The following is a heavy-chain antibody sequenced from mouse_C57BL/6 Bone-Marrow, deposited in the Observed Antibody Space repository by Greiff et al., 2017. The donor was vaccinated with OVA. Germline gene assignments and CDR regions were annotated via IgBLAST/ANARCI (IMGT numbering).Heavy chain of an antibody. CDR3: TTHGYFDY. J-gene: IGHJ2*01. CDR1: GFNIKDDY. Sequence: EVQLQESGAELVRPGASVKLSCTASGFNIKDDYMHWVKQRPEQGLEWIGWIDPENGDTEYASKFQGKATITADTSSNTAYLQLSCLTSEDTAVYYCTTHGYFDYWGQGTTLTVSS. V-gene: IGHV14-4*01. CDR2: IDPENGDT.